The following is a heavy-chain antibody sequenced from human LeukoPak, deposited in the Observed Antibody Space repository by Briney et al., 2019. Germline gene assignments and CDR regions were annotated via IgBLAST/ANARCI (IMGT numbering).Heavy chain of an antibody. V-gene: IGHV3-74*01. CDR1: GFTVSSNY. CDR3: ARDVGTDYFYMDV. Sequence: GGSLRLSCAASGFTVSSNYMSWVRQAPGKGLVWVSRITSDASRTDYADSVKGRFTISRDNAKNTVFLQMNSLRAEDTAVYYCARDVGTDYFYMDVWGKGTTVTVSS. D-gene: IGHD1-1*01. J-gene: IGHJ6*03. CDR2: ITSDASRT.